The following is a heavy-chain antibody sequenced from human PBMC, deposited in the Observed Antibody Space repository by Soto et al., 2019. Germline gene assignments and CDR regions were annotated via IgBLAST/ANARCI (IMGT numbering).Heavy chain of an antibody. D-gene: IGHD2-15*01. Sequence: GGSLRLSCAASGFTFSSYGMHWVRQAPGKGLEWVAVIWYDGSNKYYADSVKGRFTISRDNSKNTLYLQMNSLRAEDTAVYYCAREDIVVVVAAPASYGMDVWGQGTTVTVSS. CDR3: AREDIVVVVAAPASYGMDV. V-gene: IGHV3-33*01. CDR1: GFTFSSYG. CDR2: IWYDGSNK. J-gene: IGHJ6*02.